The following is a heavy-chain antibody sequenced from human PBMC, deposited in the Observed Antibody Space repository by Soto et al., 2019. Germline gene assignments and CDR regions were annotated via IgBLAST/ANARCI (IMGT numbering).Heavy chain of an antibody. CDR2: ISTRSPYI. Sequence: GGSLRLSCAASGFTFSSYSMNWVRQAPGKGLEWVSSISTRSPYIYYADAVKGRFTISRDNARSFLYLQMNSLRAEDTAVYYCARGSLGITMIRNWFDPWGQGTLVTVSS. CDR1: GFTFSSYS. D-gene: IGHD3-22*01. V-gene: IGHV3-21*01. J-gene: IGHJ5*02. CDR3: ARGSLGITMIRNWFDP.